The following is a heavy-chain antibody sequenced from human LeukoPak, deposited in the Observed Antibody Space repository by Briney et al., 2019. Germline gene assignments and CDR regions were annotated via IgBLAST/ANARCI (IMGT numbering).Heavy chain of an antibody. CDR2: IIPILGIA. J-gene: IGHJ5*02. Sequence: SVKVSCKASGGTFSSYAISWVRQAPGQGLDWMGRIIPILGIANYAQKFQGRVTITADKSTSTAYMELSSLRSEDTAVYYCARDITIFPFDPWGQGTLVTVSS. D-gene: IGHD3-3*01. CDR3: ARDITIFPFDP. CDR1: GGTFSSYA. V-gene: IGHV1-69*04.